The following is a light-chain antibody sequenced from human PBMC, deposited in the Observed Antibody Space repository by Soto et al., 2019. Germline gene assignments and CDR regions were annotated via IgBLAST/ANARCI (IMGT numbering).Light chain of an antibody. CDR2: DAS. Sequence: EFVLTQSPATLSLSPGERATLSCRASQTVITYLAWYQQKPGQAPRLLIYDASNRATGIPARFSGSGSGTDFTLTISSLGPEDFAVYYCQQRSNWPTTFGQGTKVDIK. J-gene: IGKJ1*01. CDR1: QTVITY. V-gene: IGKV3-11*01. CDR3: QQRSNWPTT.